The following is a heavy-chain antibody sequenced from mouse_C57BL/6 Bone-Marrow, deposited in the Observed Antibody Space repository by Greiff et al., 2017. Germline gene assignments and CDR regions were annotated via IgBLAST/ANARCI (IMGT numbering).Heavy chain of an antibody. CDR1: GFTFSDYY. J-gene: IGHJ3*01. Sequence: VKLVESEGGLVQPGSSMKLSCTASGFTFSDYYMAWVRQVPEKGLEWVANINYDGSSTYYLDSLKSRFIISRDNAKNILYLQMSSLKSEDTATYYCARGWDWFAYWGQGTLVTVSA. CDR3: ARGWDWFAY. CDR2: INYDGSST. V-gene: IGHV5-16*01. D-gene: IGHD4-1*01.